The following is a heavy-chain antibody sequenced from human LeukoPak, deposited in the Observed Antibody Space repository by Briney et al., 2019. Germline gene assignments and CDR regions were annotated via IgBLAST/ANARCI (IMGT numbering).Heavy chain of an antibody. Sequence: ASVKVSCKASGYTFTGYYMHWVRQAPGQGLEWMGIINPSGGSTSYAQKFQGRVTMTWDMSTSTVYMELSSLRSEDTAVYYCATRGPMYYYDSSGYFDYWGQGTLVTVSS. CDR2: INPSGGST. V-gene: IGHV1-46*01. D-gene: IGHD3-22*01. CDR3: ATRGPMYYYDSSGYFDY. J-gene: IGHJ4*02. CDR1: GYTFTGYY.